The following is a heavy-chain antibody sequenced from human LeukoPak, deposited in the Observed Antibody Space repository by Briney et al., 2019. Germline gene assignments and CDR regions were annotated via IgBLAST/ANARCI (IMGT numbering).Heavy chain of an antibody. CDR2: IPYSGSA. J-gene: IGHJ4*02. CDR1: GDSISSSSYF. CDR3: ARPARDGDYYY. Sequence: PSETLSLTCAVSGDSISSSSYFWGWIRQPPGKGLEWIGSIPYSGSASYNPSLKSRVIVSIDTSKNQLSLEVRSVTAADTAVYYCARPARDGDYYYWGQGTLVTVSS. D-gene: IGHD2/OR15-2a*01. V-gene: IGHV4-39*01.